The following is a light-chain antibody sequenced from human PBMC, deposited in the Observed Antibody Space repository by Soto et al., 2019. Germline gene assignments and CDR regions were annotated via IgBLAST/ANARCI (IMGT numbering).Light chain of an antibody. CDR1: SSDVGGYNY. J-gene: IGLJ3*02. CDR3: CSYTSSADLV. Sequence: QSALTQPRSVSGSPGQSVTISCTGTSSDVGGYNYVSWYQQHPGKAPKLMIYDVSKRPSGVPDRFSGSKSGNTASLTISGLQAEDEADYYCCSYTSSADLVFGGGTKVTVL. CDR2: DVS. V-gene: IGLV2-11*01.